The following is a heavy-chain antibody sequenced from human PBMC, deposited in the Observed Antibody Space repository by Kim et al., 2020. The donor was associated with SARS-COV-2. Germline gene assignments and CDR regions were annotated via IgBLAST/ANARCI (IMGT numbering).Heavy chain of an antibody. Sequence: GGSLRLSCVASGFSFSDHYMDWARQAPGKGLGWVGRIRKKSESYSTEYAASVKGRFTVSRADSKSSLYLQMNGLKAADAAVYFCTRGGFHHAFDVWGRGT. CDR2: IRKKSESYST. V-gene: IGHV3-72*01. CDR1: GFSFSDHY. D-gene: IGHD1-26*01. CDR3: TRGGFHHAFDV. J-gene: IGHJ3*01.